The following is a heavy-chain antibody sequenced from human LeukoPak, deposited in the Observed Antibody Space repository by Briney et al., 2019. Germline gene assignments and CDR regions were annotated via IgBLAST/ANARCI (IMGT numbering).Heavy chain of an antibody. CDR2: IIPIFGTA. V-gene: IGHV1-69*01. D-gene: IGHD6-13*01. CDR3: ASAPAGYSSSWYYFDY. CDR1: GGTFSSYA. Sequence: GSSVKVSCKASGGTFSSYAISWVRQAPGQGHEWMGGIIPIFGTANYAQKFQGRVTITADESTSTAYMELSSLRSEDTAVYYCASAPAGYSSSWYYFDYWGQGTLVTVSS. J-gene: IGHJ4*02.